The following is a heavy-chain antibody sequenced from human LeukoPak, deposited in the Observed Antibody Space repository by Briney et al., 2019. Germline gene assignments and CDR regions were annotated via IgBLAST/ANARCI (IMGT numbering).Heavy chain of an antibody. Sequence: SETLSLTCTVSGGSISSGSYYWSWIRQPAGKGLEWIGRIYTSGSTNYNPSLKSRVTISVDTSKNQFSLKLSSVTAADTAVYYCAREFEGCSGGSCYSVRSIAMAIPSTGYYYYMDVWGKGTTVTISS. D-gene: IGHD2-15*01. CDR1: GGSISSGSYY. V-gene: IGHV4-61*02. J-gene: IGHJ6*03. CDR2: IYTSGST. CDR3: AREFEGCSGGSCYSVRSIAMAIPSTGYYYYMDV.